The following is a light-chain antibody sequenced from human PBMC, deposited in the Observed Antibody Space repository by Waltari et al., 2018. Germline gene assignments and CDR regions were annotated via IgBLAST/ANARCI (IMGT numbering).Light chain of an antibody. J-gene: IGLJ1*01. Sequence: QSALTQPRSVSGSPGQSVAISCTGTSSDCGGSNYVSLYQQHPGKAPKIIIYDVTKRPSGVPDRFSGSKSGNTASLTISGLQAEDEADYYCCSYAGSDTYVFGTGTEVTVL. CDR2: DVT. CDR3: CSYAGSDTYV. CDR1: SSDCGGSNY. V-gene: IGLV2-11*01.